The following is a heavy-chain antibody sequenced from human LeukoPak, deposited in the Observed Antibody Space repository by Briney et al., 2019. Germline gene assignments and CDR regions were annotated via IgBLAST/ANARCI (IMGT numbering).Heavy chain of an antibody. V-gene: IGHV1-69*13. D-gene: IGHD2-2*01. CDR1: GGTFSSYA. J-gene: IGHJ6*03. CDR2: IIPIFGTA. CDR3: ARDNVICSSTSCYQDYYYYYMDV. Sequence: ASVKVSCKASGGTFSSYAISWVRQAPGQGLEWMGGIIPIFGTANYAQKFQGRVTITADASTSTAYMELSSLRSEDTAVYYCARDNVICSSTSCYQDYYYYYMDVWGKGTTVTVSS.